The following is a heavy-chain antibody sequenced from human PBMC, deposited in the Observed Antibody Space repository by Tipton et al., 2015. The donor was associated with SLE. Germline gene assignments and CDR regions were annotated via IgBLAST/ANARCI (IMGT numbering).Heavy chain of an antibody. J-gene: IGHJ4*02. D-gene: IGHD5-18*01. CDR3: ARDELSGYSYGYLTVDY. CDR1: GFTFSSYS. V-gene: IGHV3-21*01. CDR2: ISSSSSYI. Sequence: SLRLSCAASGFTFSSYSMNWVRQAPGKGLEWVSSISSSSSYIYYADSVKGRFTISRDNAKNSLYLQMNSLRAEDTAVYYCARDELSGYSYGYLTVDYWGQGTLVPVSS.